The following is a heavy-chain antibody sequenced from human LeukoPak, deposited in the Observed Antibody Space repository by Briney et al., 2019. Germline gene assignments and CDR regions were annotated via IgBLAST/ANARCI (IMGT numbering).Heavy chain of an antibody. CDR1: GGSISSSSYY. Sequence: SETLSLTCTVSGGSISSSSYYWSWIRQPPGKGLEWIGEINHSGSTNYNPSLKSRVTISIDTSKNQFSLKLISVTAADTAVYYLARVNPPPPLQSYSYGIDYWGQGTLVTVSS. CDR3: ARVNPPPPLQSYSYGIDY. D-gene: IGHD5-18*01. V-gene: IGHV4-39*07. J-gene: IGHJ4*02. CDR2: INHSGST.